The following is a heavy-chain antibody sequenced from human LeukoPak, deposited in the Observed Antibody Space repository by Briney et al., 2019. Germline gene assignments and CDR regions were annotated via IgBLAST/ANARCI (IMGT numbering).Heavy chain of an antibody. D-gene: IGHD6-19*01. V-gene: IGHV3-33*01. Sequence: GGSPRLSCAASGFTFSSYGMHWVRQAPGKGLEWVALIWYDGSKQYYADSVKGRFTISRDNSKNTLHLQMNSLRAEDTAVFYCARLIGWSRFDPWGQGALVTVSS. J-gene: IGHJ5*02. CDR2: IWYDGSKQ. CDR3: ARLIGWSRFDP. CDR1: GFTFSSYG.